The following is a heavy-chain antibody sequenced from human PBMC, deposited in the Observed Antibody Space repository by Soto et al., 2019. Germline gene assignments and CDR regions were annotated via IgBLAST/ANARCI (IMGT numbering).Heavy chain of an antibody. J-gene: IGHJ5*02. CDR3: AHRPFDWYCSSTSCNNWFDP. Sequence: SGPTLVNPTQTLTLTCTFSGFSLNTSGVGVGWNRQPPGKALDLLVLIYWDDDKRYSPSLKSRLTITKDTSKNQVVLTMTNMDPVDTATYYCAHRPFDWYCSSTSCNNWFDPWGQGTLVTVSS. V-gene: IGHV2-5*02. CDR2: IYWDDDK. D-gene: IGHD2-2*01. CDR1: GFSLNTSGVG.